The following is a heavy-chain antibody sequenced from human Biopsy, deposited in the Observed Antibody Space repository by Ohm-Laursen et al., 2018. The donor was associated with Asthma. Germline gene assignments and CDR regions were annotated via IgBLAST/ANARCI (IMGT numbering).Heavy chain of an antibody. CDR3: ARGKTWGRSYYFDY. CDR2: ISYDGFNK. V-gene: IGHV3-30*03. D-gene: IGHD6-6*01. CDR1: GFTFSTYG. J-gene: IGHJ4*02. Sequence: SLRLSCTASGFTFSTYGMHWVRQAPGKGLEWVAVISYDGFNKDYGDSVKGRFTISRDNSKDTLYLQVNSLRGDDTAVYYCARGKTWGRSYYFDYWGQGTLVTVSS.